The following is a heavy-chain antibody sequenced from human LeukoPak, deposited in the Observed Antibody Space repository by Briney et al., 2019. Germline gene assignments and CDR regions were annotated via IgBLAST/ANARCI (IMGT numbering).Heavy chain of an antibody. CDR1: GYTFTGYY. CDR2: INPNSGGT. V-gene: IGHV1-2*02. J-gene: IGHJ4*02. D-gene: IGHD3-22*01. CDR3: ARGTYDSSGYYYGRVFDY. Sequence: ASVKVSCKASGYTFTGYYMHWVRQAPGQGLEGMGWINPNSGGTNYAQKLQGRVTMTRDTSISTAYMELSRLRSDDTAVYYCARGTYDSSGYYYGRVFDYWGQGTLVTVSS.